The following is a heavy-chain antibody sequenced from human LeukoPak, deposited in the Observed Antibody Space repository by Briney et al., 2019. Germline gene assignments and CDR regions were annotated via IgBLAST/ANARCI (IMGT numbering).Heavy chain of an antibody. Sequence: ASVKVSCKASGYTFTNNDINWVRQATGQGLEWMGWMRPSSGNTEFAQKFQGRVIMTRDTSISTAYMELTSLTSDDTALYYCARGRVGFDYWGQGTLVTVSS. CDR1: GYTFTNND. CDR3: ARGRVGFDY. CDR2: MRPSSGNT. V-gene: IGHV1-8*01. J-gene: IGHJ4*02. D-gene: IGHD1-26*01.